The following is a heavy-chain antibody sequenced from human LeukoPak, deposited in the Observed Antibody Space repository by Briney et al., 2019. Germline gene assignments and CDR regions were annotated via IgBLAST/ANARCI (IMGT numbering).Heavy chain of an antibody. V-gene: IGHV1-69*05. Sequence: SVKVSCKASVGTFSSYAISWVRQAPGQGLEWMGRIIPIFGTANYAQKFQGRVTITTDESTSTAYMELSSLRSEDTAVYYCARDLYRAGIKTGYYSDYCGQGTLVTVSS. CDR2: IIPIFGTA. D-gene: IGHD1-14*01. CDR1: VGTFSSYA. CDR3: ARDLYRAGIKTGYYSDY. J-gene: IGHJ4*02.